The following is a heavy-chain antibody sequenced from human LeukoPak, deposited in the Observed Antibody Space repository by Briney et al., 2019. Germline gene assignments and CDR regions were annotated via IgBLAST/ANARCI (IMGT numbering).Heavy chain of an antibody. V-gene: IGHV1-69*13. CDR3: ATYDYGDYRYYYYYMDV. D-gene: IGHD4-17*01. CDR2: IIPIFGTA. J-gene: IGHJ6*03. CDR1: GYTFTGYY. Sequence: ASVKVSCKASGYTFTGYYMHWVRQAPGQGLEWMGGIIPIFGTANYAQKFQGRVTITADESTSTAYMELSSLRSEDTAVYYCATYDYGDYRYYYYYMDVWGKGTTVTVSS.